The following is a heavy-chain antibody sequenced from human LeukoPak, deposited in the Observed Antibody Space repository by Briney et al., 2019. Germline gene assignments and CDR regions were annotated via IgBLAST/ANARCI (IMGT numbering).Heavy chain of an antibody. CDR1: GGSISSSSCY. J-gene: IGHJ4*02. CDR3: ARDSGSSGWYDY. Sequence: PSETLSLTCTVSGGSISSSSCYWGWIRQPPGKGLEWIGSIYYSGSTYYNPSLKSRVTISVDTSKNQFSLKLSSVTAADTAVYYCARDSGSSGWYDYWGQGTLVTVSS. V-gene: IGHV4-39*07. CDR2: IYYSGST. D-gene: IGHD6-19*01.